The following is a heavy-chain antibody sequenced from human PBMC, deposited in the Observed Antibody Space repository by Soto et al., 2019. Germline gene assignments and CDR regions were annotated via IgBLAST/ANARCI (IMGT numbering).Heavy chain of an antibody. CDR2: IFRSGSS. V-gene: IGHV4-30-2*01. D-gene: IGHD2-2*01. J-gene: IGHJ5*02. CDR3: ARGLGYCSTTTCSEDWFDP. Sequence: SQPLSLTCTVSGGTISSGDNSWSWIRQPPGQGLEWIGYIFRSGSSFSNPSLRSRVTLPVDTSKNQFSLRLSTVTAADTALYYCARGLGYCSTTTCSEDWFDPWGPGTLVTVS. CDR1: GGTISSGDNS.